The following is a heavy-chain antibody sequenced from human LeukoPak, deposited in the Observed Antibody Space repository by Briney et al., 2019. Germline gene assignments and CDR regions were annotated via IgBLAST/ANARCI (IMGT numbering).Heavy chain of an antibody. J-gene: IGHJ4*02. D-gene: IGHD3-22*01. Sequence: SETLSLTCAVYGGSFSGYYWSWIRQPPGKGLEWIGYIYYSGSTNYNPSLKSRVTISVDTSKNQFSLKLSSVTAADTAVYYCARDPNSSGYYSHFDYWGQGTLVTVSS. CDR3: ARDPNSSGYYSHFDY. V-gene: IGHV4-59*01. CDR2: IYYSGST. CDR1: GGSFSGYY.